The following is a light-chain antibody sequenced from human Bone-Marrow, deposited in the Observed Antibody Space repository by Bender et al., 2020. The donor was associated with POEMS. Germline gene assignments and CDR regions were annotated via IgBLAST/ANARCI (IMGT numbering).Light chain of an antibody. V-gene: IGLV2-14*03. J-gene: IGLJ2*01. CDR2: DVT. CDR3: CSYAGSPSYVL. Sequence: QSALTQPASVSGSPGQSITISCTGTSMDIGAYTFVSWYQQRPGQALKLMIYDVTSRPSGVSHRFSGSKSGNTASLTISGLQADDEADYYCCSYAGSPSYVLFGGGTKLTVL. CDR1: SMDIGAYTF.